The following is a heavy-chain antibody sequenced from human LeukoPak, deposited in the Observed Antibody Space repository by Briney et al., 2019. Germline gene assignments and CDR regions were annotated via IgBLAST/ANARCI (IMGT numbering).Heavy chain of an antibody. D-gene: IGHD2-2*01. Sequence: GASLRLSCAASGFTFSSYSMNWVRQAPGKGLEWVSYISSSSSTIYYADSVKGRFTISRDNAKNSLYLQMNSLRAEDTAVYYCARDPCSSTSCYAGWFDPWGQGTLVTVSS. CDR3: ARDPCSSTSCYAGWFDP. CDR2: ISSSSSTI. V-gene: IGHV3-48*01. J-gene: IGHJ5*02. CDR1: GFTFSSYS.